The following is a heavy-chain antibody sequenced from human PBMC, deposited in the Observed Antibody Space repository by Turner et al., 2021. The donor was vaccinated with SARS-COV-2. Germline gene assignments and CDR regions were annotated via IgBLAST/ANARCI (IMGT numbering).Heavy chain of an antibody. V-gene: IGHV4-39*01. D-gene: IGHD5-18*01. CDR1: GGSISGSSYY. Sequence: QLQLQESGPGLVKPSETLSLTCTVSGGSISGSSYYWGWIRQPPGKGLEWIGNIYYSGSTYYNPSLKSRVTISVDTSKNQFSLKLSSVTAADTAVYYCARLMDTAMDYYGIDVWGQGTTVTVSS. CDR2: IYYSGST. J-gene: IGHJ6*02. CDR3: ARLMDTAMDYYGIDV.